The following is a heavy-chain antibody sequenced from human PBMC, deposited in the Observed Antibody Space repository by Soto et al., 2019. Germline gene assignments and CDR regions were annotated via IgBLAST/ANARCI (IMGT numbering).Heavy chain of an antibody. Sequence: ASVKVSCKASGYTFTSYDINWVRHATGQVLEWMGWMNPNSGNTGYAQKLQGRVTMTRNTSISTAYMELRSLRSDDTAVYYCARDGGDEAVAGLVAYWGQGTLVTVSS. V-gene: IGHV1-8*01. J-gene: IGHJ4*02. CDR1: GYTFTSYD. CDR3: ARDGGDEAVAGLVAY. D-gene: IGHD6-19*01. CDR2: MNPNSGNT.